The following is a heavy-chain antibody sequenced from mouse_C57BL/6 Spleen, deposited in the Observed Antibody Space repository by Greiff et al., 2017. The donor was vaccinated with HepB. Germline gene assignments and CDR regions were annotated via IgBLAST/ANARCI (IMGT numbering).Heavy chain of an antibody. J-gene: IGHJ2*01. CDR1: GYAFSSSW. CDR3: ARSAGTSDTDY. V-gene: IGHV1-82*01. D-gene: IGHD4-1*01. Sequence: QVQLQQSGPELVKPGASVKISCKASGYAFSSSWMNWVKQRPGKGLEWIGRIYPGDGDTNYNGKFKGKATLTADKSSSTAYMQLSSLTSEDSAVYFCARSAGTSDTDYWGQGTTLTVSS. CDR2: IYPGDGDT.